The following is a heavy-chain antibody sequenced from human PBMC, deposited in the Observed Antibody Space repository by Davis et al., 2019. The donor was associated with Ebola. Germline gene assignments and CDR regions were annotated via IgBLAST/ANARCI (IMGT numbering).Heavy chain of an antibody. CDR1: GFTVSSNY. J-gene: IGHJ4*02. D-gene: IGHD2-8*02. Sequence: GESLKISCAASGFTVSSNYMSWVRQAPGKGLEWVSVIYSGGSTYYADSVKGRFTISRDNSKNTLYLQMNSLRAEDTAVYYCARASKGYCTGGVCLFDYWGQGTLVTVSS. CDR3: ARASKGYCTGGVCLFDY. V-gene: IGHV3-66*01. CDR2: IYSGGST.